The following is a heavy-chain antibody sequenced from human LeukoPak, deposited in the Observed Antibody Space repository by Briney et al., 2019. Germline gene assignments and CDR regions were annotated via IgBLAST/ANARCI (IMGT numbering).Heavy chain of an antibody. CDR3: ARAGDDEESYYYMDV. J-gene: IGHJ6*03. V-gene: IGHV1-46*01. D-gene: IGHD3-16*01. CDR1: GYTFTSYF. Sequence: ASVKVSCKASGYTFTSYFIHWVRQAPGQGLEWMGLITPTSGSTIYAQKFQGRVTMTRDMSTTTVYMELSSLISEDTAVYYCARAGDDEESYYYMDVWGRGTKVTVSS. CDR2: ITPTSGST.